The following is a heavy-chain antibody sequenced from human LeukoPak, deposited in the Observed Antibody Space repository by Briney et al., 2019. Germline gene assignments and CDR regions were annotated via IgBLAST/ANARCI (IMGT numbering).Heavy chain of an antibody. D-gene: IGHD6-19*01. Sequence: GGSLRLSCAASGFTFSSYEMNWVRQAPGKGLEWVSYISSSDSTIYYADSVKGRFTISRYNAKNSLYLQMNSLRAEDTAVYYCARDVGLVAGSYFDYWGQGTLVTVSS. CDR1: GFTFSSYE. CDR3: ARDVGLVAGSYFDY. J-gene: IGHJ4*02. CDR2: ISSSDSTI. V-gene: IGHV3-48*03.